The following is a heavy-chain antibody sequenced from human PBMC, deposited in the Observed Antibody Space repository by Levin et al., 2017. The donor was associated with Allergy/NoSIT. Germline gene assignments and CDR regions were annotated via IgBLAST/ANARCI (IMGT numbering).Heavy chain of an antibody. CDR1: GFTFSSYS. CDR2: ISSSSSYI. Sequence: LSLTCAASGFTFSSYSMNWVRQAPGKGLEWVSSISSSSSYIYYADSVKGRFTISRDNAKNSLYLQMNSLRAEDTAVYYCARVPASRFGDYMIYYYMDVWGKGTTVTVSS. CDR3: ARVPASRFGDYMIYYYMDV. D-gene: IGHD4-17*01. V-gene: IGHV3-21*01. J-gene: IGHJ6*03.